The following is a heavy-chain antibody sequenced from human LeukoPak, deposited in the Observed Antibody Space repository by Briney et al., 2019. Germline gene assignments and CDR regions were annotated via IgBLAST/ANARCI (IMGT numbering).Heavy chain of an antibody. CDR3: ARVGDDYDYVWGSYRSSGFDY. CDR2: IYHSGST. CDR1: GYSISSGYY. Sequence: PSETLSLTCTVSGYSISSGYYWGWIRQPPGKGLEWIGSIYHSGSTYYNPSLKSRVTISVDTSKNQFSLKLSSVTAADTAVYYCARVGDDYDYVWGSYRSSGFDYWGQGTLVTVSS. D-gene: IGHD3-16*02. V-gene: IGHV4-38-2*02. J-gene: IGHJ4*02.